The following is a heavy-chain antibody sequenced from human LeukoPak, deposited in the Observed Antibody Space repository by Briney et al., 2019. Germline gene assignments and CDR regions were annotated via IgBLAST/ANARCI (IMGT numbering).Heavy chain of an antibody. D-gene: IGHD5-24*01. CDR2: ISWNSGSI. CDR3: AKDRYKEMATGWFDP. CDR1: GFTFGDYA. J-gene: IGHJ5*02. Sequence: PGGSLRLSCAASGFTFGDYAMHWVRQAPGKGLEWVSGISWNSGSIGYADSVKGRFTISRDNAKSSLYLQMNSLRAEDTALYYCAKDRYKEMATGWFDPWGQGTLVTVSS. V-gene: IGHV3-9*01.